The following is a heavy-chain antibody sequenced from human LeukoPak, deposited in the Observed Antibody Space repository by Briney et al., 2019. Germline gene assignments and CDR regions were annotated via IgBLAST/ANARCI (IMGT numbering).Heavy chain of an antibody. CDR2: ISYDGSNK. CDR1: GFTFSSYG. Sequence: PGGSLRLSCAASGFTFSSYGMHWVRQAPGKGLEWGAVISYDGSNKYYADSVKGRFTISRDNSKNTLYLQMNSLRAEDTAVYYCAKDGLAAALDYWGQGTLVTVSS. CDR3: AKDGLAAALDY. J-gene: IGHJ4*02. V-gene: IGHV3-30*18. D-gene: IGHD6-13*01.